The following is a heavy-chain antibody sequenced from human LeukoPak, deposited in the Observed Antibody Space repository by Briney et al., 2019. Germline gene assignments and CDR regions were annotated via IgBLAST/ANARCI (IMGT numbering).Heavy chain of an antibody. D-gene: IGHD5-18*01. CDR2: ISGSGGST. CDR3: AKVRSRIQLWTRTNWFDP. CDR1: GFTFSSYA. Sequence: PGGSLRLSCAASGFTFSSYAMSWVRQAPGKGLEWVSAISGSGGSTYYADSVKGRFTISRDNSKNTLYLQMNSLRAEDTAVYYCAKVRSRIQLWTRTNWFDPWGQGTLVTVSS. V-gene: IGHV3-23*01. J-gene: IGHJ5*02.